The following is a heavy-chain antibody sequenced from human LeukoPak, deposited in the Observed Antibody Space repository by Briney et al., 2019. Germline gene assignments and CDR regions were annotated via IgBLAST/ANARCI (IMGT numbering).Heavy chain of an antibody. Sequence: PSETLSLTCTVYGGSFNCYYWTWIRQPPGMGLEWIGESNHSGSTNYNSSLKSRVTISVDTSKNQFSLNLSSVTAADTAVYYCARVPPRFDRSGYLLRAFDLWGQGTMVIVSS. J-gene: IGHJ3*01. CDR1: GGSFNCYY. CDR3: ARVPPRFDRSGYLLRAFDL. V-gene: IGHV4-34*01. D-gene: IGHD3-22*01. CDR2: SNHSGST.